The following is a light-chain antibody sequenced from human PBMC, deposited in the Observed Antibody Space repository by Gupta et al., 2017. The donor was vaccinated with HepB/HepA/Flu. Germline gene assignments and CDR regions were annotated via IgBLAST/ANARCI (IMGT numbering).Light chain of an antibody. Sequence: SFALTQPPSVSVSPGPTARITGPGAALANQYVYWYQQRPGQAPVMVMYKKTERPAGIPGRFSGSKSGTTVTLTISGVQAEDEADYYCQSADTSGTYVFGGGTKVTVL. J-gene: IGLJ1*01. CDR3: QSADTSGTYV. CDR1: ALANQY. CDR2: KKT. V-gene: IGLV3-25*03.